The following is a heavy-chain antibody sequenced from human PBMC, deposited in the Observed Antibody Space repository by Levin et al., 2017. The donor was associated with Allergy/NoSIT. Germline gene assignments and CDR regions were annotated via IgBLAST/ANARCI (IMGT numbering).Heavy chain of an antibody. CDR2: ISGSGGST. J-gene: IGHJ4*02. Sequence: GGSLRLSCAASGFTFSSYAMSWVRQAPGKGLEWVSAISGSGGSTYYADSVKGRFTISRDNSKNTLYLQMNSPRAEDTAVYYCAKLSSFFGGVVVPYIDYWGQGTLVTVSS. CDR1: GFTFSSYA. D-gene: IGHD2-2*01. V-gene: IGHV3-23*01. CDR3: AKLSSFFGGVVVPYIDY.